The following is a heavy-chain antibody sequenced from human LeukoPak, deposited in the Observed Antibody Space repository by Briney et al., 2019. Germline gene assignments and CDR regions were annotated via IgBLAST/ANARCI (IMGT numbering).Heavy chain of an antibody. V-gene: IGHV4-34*01. CDR1: GESFSGYY. CDR2: INHSGST. J-gene: IGHJ6*02. Sequence: SETLSLTCAVYGESFSGYYWSWIRQPPGKGLEWIGEINHSGSTNYNPSLKSRVTISVDTSRNQFSLKLSSVTAADTAVYYCARAPYYYYGMDVWGQGTTVTVSS. CDR3: ARAPYYYYGMDV.